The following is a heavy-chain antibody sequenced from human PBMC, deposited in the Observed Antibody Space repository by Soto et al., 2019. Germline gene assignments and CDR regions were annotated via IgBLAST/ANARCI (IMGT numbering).Heavy chain of an antibody. D-gene: IGHD2-2*01. V-gene: IGHV1-18*01. CDR2: ISDYNGNT. J-gene: IGHJ3*02. Sequence: QVQLVQSGAEVKKPGASVKVSCKASGYTFTSCGISWVRQAPRQGLEWMGWISDYNGNTKYAQKFQGRVTITTDTSTSTAFMELRSLRSDDTAVYYCARDPLTRYCSGPSCYLGYAFDIWGQGTMVTVS. CDR3: ARDPLTRYCSGPSCYLGYAFDI. CDR1: GYTFTSCG.